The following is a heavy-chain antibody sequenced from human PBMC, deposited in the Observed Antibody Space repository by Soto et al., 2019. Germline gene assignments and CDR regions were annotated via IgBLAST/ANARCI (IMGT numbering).Heavy chain of an antibody. V-gene: IGHV1-18*01. J-gene: IGHJ4*02. CDR2: ISAYNGNT. Sequence: GASVKVSCKASGYTFTSYGISWVRQAPGQRLEWMGWISAYNGNTNYAQKLQGSVTMTTDTSTSTAYMELRSLRSDDTAVYYCASMGELSPKWFDFDYWGQGTLVTVSS. CDR3: ASMGELSPKWFDFDY. D-gene: IGHD3-16*02. CDR1: GYTFTSYG.